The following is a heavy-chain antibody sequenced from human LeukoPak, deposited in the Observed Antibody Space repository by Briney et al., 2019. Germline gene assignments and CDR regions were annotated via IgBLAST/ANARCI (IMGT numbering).Heavy chain of an antibody. D-gene: IGHD5-18*01. CDR2: ISGSGGST. CDR3: AKDLSRWIQLWSY. V-gene: IGHV3-23*01. CDR1: GFTFSSYA. Sequence: PGGSLRLSCAASGFTFSSYAMSWVRQAPGKGLEWVSAISGSGGSTYYADSVKGRFTISRDNSKNTLYLQMNSLRAEDTAVYYCAKDLSRWIQLWSYWGQATLVTVSS. J-gene: IGHJ4*02.